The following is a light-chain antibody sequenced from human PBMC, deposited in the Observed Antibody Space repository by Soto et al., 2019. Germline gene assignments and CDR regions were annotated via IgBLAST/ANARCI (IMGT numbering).Light chain of an antibody. J-gene: IGKJ1*01. CDR3: QDYGGSPPWT. CDR1: QSVSSSY. V-gene: IGKV3-20*01. Sequence: EIVLTQSPRTLSLSPGERATLSCRASQSVSSSYLAWSQQKPDQAPRLLIYGASCRATGFPDRFSGSGCGTGLALTICRLEAEVFAVYYCQDYGGSPPWTSGQGTKVDIK. CDR2: GAS.